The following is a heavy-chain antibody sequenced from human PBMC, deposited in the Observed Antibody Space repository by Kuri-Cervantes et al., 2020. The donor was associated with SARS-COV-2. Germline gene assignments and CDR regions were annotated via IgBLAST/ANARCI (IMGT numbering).Heavy chain of an antibody. CDR2: MSGSGGST. J-gene: IGHJ6*04. CDR1: GFTFSSYA. CDR3: AKDHLLMDV. V-gene: IGHV3-23*01. Sequence: GGSLRLSCAASGFTFSSYAMSGVHQAPGKGLEWVSAMSGSGGSTYYADSVKGRFTISRDNSKNTLYLQMNSLRSEDTAVYYCAKDHLLMDVWGKGTTVTVPQ.